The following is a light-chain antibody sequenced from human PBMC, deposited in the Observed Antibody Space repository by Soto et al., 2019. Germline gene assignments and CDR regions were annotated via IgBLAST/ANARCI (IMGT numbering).Light chain of an antibody. CDR3: SSYARSSTGGVV. V-gene: IGLV2-23*01. CDR1: ISDVGSYNL. CDR2: EGS. Sequence: QSALTQPASVSGAPGQSITISCTGTISDVGSYNLVSCYQQHPGKAPKLMIYEGSKRPSGVSNRFSGSKSGNTAYLTISGLQAEDEAAYYCSSYARSSTGGVVFGGGTKLTVL. J-gene: IGLJ2*01.